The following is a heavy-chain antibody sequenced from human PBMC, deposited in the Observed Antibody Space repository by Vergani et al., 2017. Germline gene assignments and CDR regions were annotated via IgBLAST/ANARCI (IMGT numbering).Heavy chain of an antibody. D-gene: IGHD3-16*01. Sequence: QVQLQESGPGLVKPSETLSLTCSVSGYSISRGYYWGWSRQPPGKGLEWIATVFHSGSAYYNPSLMRRVTISVETSKNQFSLRLTTLTAADTAVYYCARQFWVSQGVGAFETWGRGTEVSVSS. CDR2: VFHSGSA. CDR1: GYSISRGYY. V-gene: IGHV4-38-2*02. J-gene: IGHJ3*02. CDR3: ARQFWVSQGVGAFET.